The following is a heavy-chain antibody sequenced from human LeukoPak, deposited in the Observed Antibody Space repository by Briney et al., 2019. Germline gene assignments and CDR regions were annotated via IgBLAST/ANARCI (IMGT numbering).Heavy chain of an antibody. CDR2: ISAYNGNT. Sequence: ASVKVSCKASGYTFTSYGISWVRQAPGQGLEWMGWISAYNGNTNYAQKLQGRVTMTTDTSTSTAYMELRSLRSDDTAVYYCARVHRNYDYVWGSYRLGYWGREPWSPSPQ. V-gene: IGHV1-18*01. CDR1: GYTFTSYG. D-gene: IGHD3-16*02. CDR3: ARVHRNYDYVWGSYRLGY. J-gene: IGHJ4*02.